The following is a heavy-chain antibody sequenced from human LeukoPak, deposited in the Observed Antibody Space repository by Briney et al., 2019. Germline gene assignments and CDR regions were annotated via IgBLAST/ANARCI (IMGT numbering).Heavy chain of an antibody. CDR1: GGSFSGYY. J-gene: IGHJ4*02. D-gene: IGHD3-16*02. CDR3: ARGPGDYVWGSYRYTVANPFDY. CDR2: INHSGST. V-gene: IGHV4-34*01. Sequence: SETLSLTCAVYGGSFSGYYWSWLRQPRGKGLEWIGEINHSGSTNYNPSLKSRVTISVDTSKNQFSLKLSSVTAADTAVYYCARGPGDYVWGSYRYTVANPFDYWGQGTLVTVSS.